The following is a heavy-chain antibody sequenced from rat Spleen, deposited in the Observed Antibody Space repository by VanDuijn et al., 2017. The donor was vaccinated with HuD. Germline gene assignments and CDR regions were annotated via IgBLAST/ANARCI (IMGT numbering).Heavy chain of an antibody. J-gene: IGHJ3*01. CDR3: AKDRDGGYAFAY. V-gene: IGHV5-29*01. CDR2: ISYDGDST. Sequence: EVQLVESDGGLVQPGRSLKLSCSASGFTFSDYFMAWVRQAPTKGLEWVATISYDGDSTYYLDSVKGRFTISRDNAENTIYLQMNSLRSEDTATYYCAKDRDGGYAFAYWGQGTLVTVSS. CDR1: GFTFSDYF. D-gene: IGHD1-11*01.